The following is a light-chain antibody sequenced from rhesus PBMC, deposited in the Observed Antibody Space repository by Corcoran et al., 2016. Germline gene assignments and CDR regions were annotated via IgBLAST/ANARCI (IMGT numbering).Light chain of an antibody. CDR1: QGINNY. Sequence: DIQMTQSPSSLSASVGDRVTITCRARQGINNYLSWYQQKPGEAPKPLIYSASSLETGVPSRFSGSRSGPDYTLAISSLPPEDIATYYCQQSNNSPYTFGQGAKVEIK. CDR3: QQSNNSPYT. V-gene: IGKV1-66*01. CDR2: SAS. J-gene: IGKJ2*01.